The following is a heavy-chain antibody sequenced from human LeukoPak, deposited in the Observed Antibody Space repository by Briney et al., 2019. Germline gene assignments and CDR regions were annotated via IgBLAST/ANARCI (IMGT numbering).Heavy chain of an antibody. CDR1: GGSISNYF. D-gene: IGHD5/OR15-5a*01. Sequence: SETLSLTCGVSGGSISNYFWRWIGRPPGKGLEWIGYIYYSGSTTYNPSLKSRVTISVDTSKNRFSLKLSSVTAADTAVYYCAKYVSTGWFDPWGQGTLVTVSS. CDR3: AKYVSTGWFDP. CDR2: IYYSGST. V-gene: IGHV4-59*08. J-gene: IGHJ5*02.